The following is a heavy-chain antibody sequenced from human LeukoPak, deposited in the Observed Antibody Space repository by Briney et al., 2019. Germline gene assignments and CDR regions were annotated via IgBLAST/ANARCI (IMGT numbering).Heavy chain of an antibody. CDR3: ARRRGRRSPTLAY. Sequence: PSETLSLTCAVYGGSFSGYYWSWIRQPPGKGLEWIGEINHSGSTNYNPSLKSRVTISVDTSKNQFSLKLRSVTAADTAVYYCARRRGRRSPTLAYWGQGTLVTVSS. D-gene: IGHD4-17*01. CDR2: INHSGST. CDR1: GGSFSGYY. J-gene: IGHJ4*02. V-gene: IGHV4-34*01.